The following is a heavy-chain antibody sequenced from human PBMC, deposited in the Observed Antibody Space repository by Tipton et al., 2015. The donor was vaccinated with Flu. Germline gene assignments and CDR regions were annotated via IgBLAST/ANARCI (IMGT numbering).Heavy chain of an antibody. D-gene: IGHD3-22*01. J-gene: IGHJ3*02. Sequence: SLRLSCAATGLIVSSNYMSWVRQAPGKGLEWVAVIYTGGSKYYADSVKGRFTISRDNYKNMLYLQMNSLRAEDSAVYFCARDVADYDSSSFPREAAFDIWGQGTMVTVSS. CDR1: GLIVSSNY. V-gene: IGHV3-66*01. CDR2: IYTGGSK. CDR3: ARDVADYDSSSFPREAAFDI.